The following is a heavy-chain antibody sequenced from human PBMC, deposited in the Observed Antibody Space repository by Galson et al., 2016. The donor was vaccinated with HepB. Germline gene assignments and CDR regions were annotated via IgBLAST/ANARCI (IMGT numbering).Heavy chain of an antibody. D-gene: IGHD3-10*01. V-gene: IGHV3-23*01. J-gene: IGHJ3*02. Sequence: LRLSCAASGFTLNIYAMTWVRQAPGKGLEWVSSLNGGADDSYYSDSVKGRFTISRDNSKSTLYLLMNSLRAEDTALYYCARYYYDSGGLRRAFDIWGQGTMVTVSS. CDR2: LNGGADDS. CDR1: GFTLNIYA. CDR3: ARYYYDSGGLRRAFDI.